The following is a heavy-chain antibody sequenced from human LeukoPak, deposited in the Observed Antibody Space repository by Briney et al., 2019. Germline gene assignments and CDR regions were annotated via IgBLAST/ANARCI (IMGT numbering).Heavy chain of an antibody. CDR2: INTDGSTT. D-gene: IGHD3-10*01. J-gene: IGHJ4*02. V-gene: IGHV3-7*01. CDR1: GFTFSVYW. Sequence: PGGSLRHSCTASGFTFSVYWIDWVRQAPGQGLEWVANINTDGSTTNYVESVRGRFTISRDNTRNSLSLQMNNLRDEDTAVYYCARNRGGQQFDCWGQGTLLTVSS. CDR3: ARNRGGQQFDC.